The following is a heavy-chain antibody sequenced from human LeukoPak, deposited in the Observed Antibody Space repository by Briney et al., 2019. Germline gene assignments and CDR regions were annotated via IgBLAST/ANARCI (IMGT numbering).Heavy chain of an antibody. CDR1: GGSISSGGYY. CDR2: IYYSGST. J-gene: IGHJ4*02. CDR3: ARESETVAGRGLDY. Sequence: SETLSLTCTVSGGSISSGGYYWSWIRQHPGKGLEWIGYIYYSGSTYYNPSLKSRVTISVDTSKNQFSLKLSSVTAADTAVYYCARESETVAGRGLDYWGQGTLVTVSS. D-gene: IGHD6-19*01. V-gene: IGHV4-31*03.